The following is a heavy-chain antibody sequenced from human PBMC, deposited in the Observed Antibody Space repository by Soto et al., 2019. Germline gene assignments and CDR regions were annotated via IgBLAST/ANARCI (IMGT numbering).Heavy chain of an antibody. CDR2: INDSGST. J-gene: IGHJ5*02. Sequence: SETLSLTCAVYGGAFRGYYWSWIRQPPGKGLEWLGEINDSGSTNYNPSLKSRITISLDTSKKEISLRLSSVTAADTAVYYCARERGRYCSGESCYPFGHWGQGALVTVSS. D-gene: IGHD2-15*01. CDR3: ARERGRYCSGESCYPFGH. CDR1: GGAFRGYY. V-gene: IGHV4-34*01.